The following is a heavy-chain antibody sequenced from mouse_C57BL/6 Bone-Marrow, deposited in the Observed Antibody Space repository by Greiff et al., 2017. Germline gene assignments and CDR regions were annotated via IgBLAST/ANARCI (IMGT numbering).Heavy chain of an antibody. J-gene: IGHJ1*03. V-gene: IGHV1-53*01. CDR1: GYTFTSYW. CDR3: GGRDGNYSYWCFDV. CDR2: INPSNGGT. D-gene: IGHD2-1*01. Sequence: QVQLQQPGTELVKPGASVKLSCKASGYTFTSYWMHWVKQRPGQGLEWIGNINPSNGGTKYNEKFKSKATQTVDKSSSTAYMQLSSLTTEDSAVYDCGGRDGNYSYWCFDVWGTGTTVTVSS.